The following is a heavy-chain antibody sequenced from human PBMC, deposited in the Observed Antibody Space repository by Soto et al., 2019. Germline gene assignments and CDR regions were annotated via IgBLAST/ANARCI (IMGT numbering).Heavy chain of an antibody. CDR3: AKDGGTILYYGESFDL. CDR2: ISGSGGST. CDR1: GFTFSSYA. Sequence: EVQLLESGGGLVQPGGSLRLSCAASGFTFSSYAMSWVRQAPGKGLEWVSAISGSGGSTYYADSVKGRFTISRDNSKNTLYLQMNSLRAEDTAVYYCAKDGGTILYYGESFDLWGLGTLVTVSS. V-gene: IGHV3-23*01. J-gene: IGHJ2*01. D-gene: IGHD2-8*01.